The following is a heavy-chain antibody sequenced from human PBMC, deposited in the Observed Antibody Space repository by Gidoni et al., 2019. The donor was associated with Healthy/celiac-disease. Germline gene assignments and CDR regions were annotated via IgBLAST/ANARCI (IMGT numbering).Heavy chain of an antibody. V-gene: IGHV3-23*01. CDR3: AKTATVTTRPYYYYMDV. CDR2: ISGSGGST. CDR1: GFTFSTYS. Sequence: EVQLLESGGGLVQPGGSLRLSCAASGFTFSTYSMGWVRQAPGKGLEWVSAISGSGGSTYYADSVKGRFTISRDNSKNTLYLQMNSLRAEDTAVYYCAKTATVTTRPYYYYMDVWGKGTTVTVSS. D-gene: IGHD4-4*01. J-gene: IGHJ6*03.